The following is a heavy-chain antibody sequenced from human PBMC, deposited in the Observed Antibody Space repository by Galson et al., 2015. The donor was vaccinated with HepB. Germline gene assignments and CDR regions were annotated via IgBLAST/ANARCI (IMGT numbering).Heavy chain of an antibody. CDR3: AREGSHVWGSYRWDRGYYFDY. J-gene: IGHJ4*02. Sequence: ETLSLTCAVYGGSFSGYYWSWIRQPPGKGLEWIGEINHSGSTNYNPSLKSRVTISVDTSKNQFSLKLSSVTAADTAVYYCAREGSHVWGSYRWDRGYYFDYWGQGTLVTVSS. V-gene: IGHV4-34*01. D-gene: IGHD3-16*02. CDR1: GGSFSGYY. CDR2: INHSGST.